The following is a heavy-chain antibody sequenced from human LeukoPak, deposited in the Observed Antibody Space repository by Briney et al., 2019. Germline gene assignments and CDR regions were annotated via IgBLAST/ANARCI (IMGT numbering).Heavy chain of an antibody. V-gene: IGHV1-3*01. D-gene: IGHD1-20*01. Sequence: ASVKVSCKASGHIFTSHAMHWIRQAPGQRLEWMGWINGGNGNTKYSQKFQGRVTITRDTSASTAYMELSSLTSEDTAVYYCARHIAITGLRGFDNWGQGTLVTVSS. CDR3: ARHIAITGLRGFDN. J-gene: IGHJ4*02. CDR1: GHIFTSHA. CDR2: INGGNGNT.